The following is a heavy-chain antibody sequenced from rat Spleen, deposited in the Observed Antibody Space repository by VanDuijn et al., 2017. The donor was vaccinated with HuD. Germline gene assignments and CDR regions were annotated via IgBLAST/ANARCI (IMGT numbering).Heavy chain of an antibody. D-gene: IGHD2-2*01. J-gene: IGHJ1*01. CDR1: GFTFSSFP. CDR3: TRAGYLRDWYFDF. CDR2: ISSDGGRN. Sequence: EVQLVESGGGLVQPGRSLKLSCAASGFTFSSFPMAWVRQAPKKGLEWVAYISSDGGRNFYRDSVKGRFTISRDNAKSSLYLQMDSLRSEDTATYYCTRAGYLRDWYFDFWGPGTMVTVSS. V-gene: IGHV5-27*01.